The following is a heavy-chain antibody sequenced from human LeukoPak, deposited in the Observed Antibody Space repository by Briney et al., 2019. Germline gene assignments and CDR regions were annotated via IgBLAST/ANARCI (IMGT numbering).Heavy chain of an antibody. V-gene: IGHV4-4*02. CDR2: INHSGST. Sequence: PSETLSLTCAVSGGSISSSNWWSWVRQPPGKGLEWIGEINHSGSTNYNPSLKSRVIISVDVSKNQFSLKLSSVAAADTAVYYCASLGDSGSYTPWGQGNLVTVSS. CDR3: ASLGDSGSYTP. J-gene: IGHJ4*02. D-gene: IGHD1-26*01. CDR1: GGSISSSNW.